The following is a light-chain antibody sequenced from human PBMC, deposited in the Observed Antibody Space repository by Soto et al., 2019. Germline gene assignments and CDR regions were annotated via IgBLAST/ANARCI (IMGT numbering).Light chain of an antibody. CDR2: DAS. CDR3: QQRSNWPPT. J-gene: IGKJ4*01. CDR1: QSVSSY. Sequence: EIVLTQSPATLSLSPGERATLSCRASQSVSSYLAWYQQKPGQAPRLLIYDASNRATGIPARFSGSGSGTDFTLTISXXXXEDFAVYYCQQRSNWPPTFGGGTKVE. V-gene: IGKV3-11*01.